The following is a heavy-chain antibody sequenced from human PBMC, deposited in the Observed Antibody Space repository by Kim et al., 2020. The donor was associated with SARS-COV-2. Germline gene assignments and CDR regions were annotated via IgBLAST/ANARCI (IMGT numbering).Heavy chain of an antibody. J-gene: IGHJ4*02. D-gene: IGHD3-22*01. CDR2: IIPIFGTA. CDR3: ASSSPKYYYDSSGFSFDY. V-gene: IGHV1-69*06. Sequence: SVKVSCKASGGTFSSYAISWVRQAPGQGLEWMGGIIPIFGTANYAQKFQGRVTITADKSTSTAYMELSSLRSEDTAVYYCASSSPKYYYDSSGFSFDYWGQGTLVTVSS. CDR1: GGTFSSYA.